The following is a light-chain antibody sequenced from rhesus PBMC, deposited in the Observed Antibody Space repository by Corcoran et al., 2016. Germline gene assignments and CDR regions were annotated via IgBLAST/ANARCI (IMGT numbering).Light chain of an antibody. CDR1: QGITND. CDR2: AAS. J-gene: IGKJ1*01. Sequence: DIQMTQSPSSLSASVGDRVTITCRASQGITNDLAWYQPKPGETPKLLIYAASSLQSGIPSRFSGSGSGTEFTLTVISLQPEDFATYYCQHYYSTPWTFGQGTKVEIK. V-gene: IGKV1-33*02. CDR3: QHYYSTPWT.